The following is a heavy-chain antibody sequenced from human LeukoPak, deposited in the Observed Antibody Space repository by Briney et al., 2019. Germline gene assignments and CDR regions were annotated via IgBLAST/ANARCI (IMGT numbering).Heavy chain of an antibody. D-gene: IGHD6-13*01. V-gene: IGHV3-7*01. Sequence: GGSLRLSCAASGFTFSTYWMSWVRQAPGKGLEWVGNIKQDGSGKYYVDSVKGRFTISRDNAKNSLYLQMNSLRAEDTAMYYCARDSAGNDYWGQGTLVTVSS. CDR2: IKQDGSGK. CDR3: ARDSAGNDY. J-gene: IGHJ4*02. CDR1: GFTFSTYW.